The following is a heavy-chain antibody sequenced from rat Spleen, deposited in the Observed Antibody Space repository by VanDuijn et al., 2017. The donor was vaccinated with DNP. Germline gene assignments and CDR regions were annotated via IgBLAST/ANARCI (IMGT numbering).Heavy chain of an antibody. CDR2: IRYDGGRN. CDR3: ARHVLPLRVWDY. Sequence: EVQLVESGGGLVLPGRSLKLSCVASGFSFSDYYMAWISQAPTKGLEWVAYIRYDGGRNYYGDSVKGRFTISRDNAKSTLYLQMNSLRSEDMATYYCARHVLPLRVWDYWGQGVMVTVSS. D-gene: IGHD1-4*01. J-gene: IGHJ2*01. CDR1: GFSFSDYY. V-gene: IGHV5-22*01.